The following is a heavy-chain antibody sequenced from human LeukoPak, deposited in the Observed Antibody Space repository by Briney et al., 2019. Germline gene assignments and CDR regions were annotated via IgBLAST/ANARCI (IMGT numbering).Heavy chain of an antibody. D-gene: IGHD3-10*01. CDR3: ARDDSPYYYGSGSYGSFDY. CDR2: IIPIFGTA. J-gene: IGHJ4*02. Sequence: VASVKVSCKASGGTFSSYAISWVRQAPGQGLEWMGGIIPIFGTANYAQKFQGRVTVTADKSTSTAYMELSSLRSEDTAVYYCARDDSPYYYGSGSYGSFDYWGQGTLVTVSS. V-gene: IGHV1-69*06. CDR1: GGTFSSYA.